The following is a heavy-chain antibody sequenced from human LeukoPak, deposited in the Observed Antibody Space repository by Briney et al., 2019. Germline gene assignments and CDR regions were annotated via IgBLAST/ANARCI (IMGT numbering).Heavy chain of an antibody. CDR3: ARGRDSSSWYFGQFLSSGTFDY. J-gene: IGHJ4*02. CDR2: INTNTGNP. V-gene: IGHV7-4-1*02. Sequence: VASVKVSCKASGYTFTSYAMNWVRQAPGQGLEWMGWINTNTGNPTYAQGFTGRFVFSLDTSVSTAYLQISSLKAEDTAVYYCARGRDSSSWYFGQFLSSGTFDYWGQGTLVTVSS. CDR1: GYTFTSYA. D-gene: IGHD6-13*01.